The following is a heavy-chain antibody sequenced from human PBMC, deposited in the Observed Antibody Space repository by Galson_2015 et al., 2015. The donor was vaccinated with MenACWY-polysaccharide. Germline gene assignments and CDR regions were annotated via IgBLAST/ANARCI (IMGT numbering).Heavy chain of an antibody. CDR3: AKDQSGITIFGVVIPMDV. Sequence: SLRLSCAASGFTFSDYYMSWIRQAPGKGLEWVSAISGSGGSTYYADSVKGRFTISRDNSKNTLYLQMNSLRAEDTAVYYCAKDQSGITIFGVVIPMDVWGQGTTDTVSS. V-gene: IGHV3-23*01. D-gene: IGHD3-3*01. CDR1: GFTFSDYY. CDR2: ISGSGGST. J-gene: IGHJ6*02.